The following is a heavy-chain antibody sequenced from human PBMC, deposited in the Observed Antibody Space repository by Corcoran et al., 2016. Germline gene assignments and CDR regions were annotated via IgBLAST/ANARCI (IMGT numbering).Heavy chain of an antibody. J-gene: IGHJ6*02. CDR1: GGTFSSYA. Sequence: QVQLVQSGAEVKKPGSSVKVSCKASGGTFSSYAISWVRQAPGQGLEWMGGIIPIFGTANYAQKFQGRVTITADESTSTAYMELSSLRSEDTAGYYCARDRNIVVVPAARTPRFYGMDVWGQGTTVTVSS. D-gene: IGHD2-2*01. CDR2: IIPIFGTA. CDR3: ARDRNIVVVPAARTPRFYGMDV. V-gene: IGHV1-69*01.